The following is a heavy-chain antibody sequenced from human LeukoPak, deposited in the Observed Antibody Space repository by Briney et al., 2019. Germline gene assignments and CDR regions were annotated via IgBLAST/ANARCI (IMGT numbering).Heavy chain of an antibody. D-gene: IGHD6-13*01. V-gene: IGHV4-59*01. CDR2: IYYSGST. Sequence: SETLSLTCTVSGGSISSYYWSWIRQPPGKGLEWIGYIYYSGSTNYNPSLKSRVTISVDTSKNQFSLKLSSVTAADTAVYYCAIVTADSSSWGFDYWGQGTLVTVSS. CDR3: AIVTADSSSWGFDY. J-gene: IGHJ4*02. CDR1: GGSISSYY.